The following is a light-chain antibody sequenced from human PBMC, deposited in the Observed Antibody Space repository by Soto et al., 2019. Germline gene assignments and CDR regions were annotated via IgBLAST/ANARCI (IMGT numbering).Light chain of an antibody. CDR3: QQSYNAVSWT. CDR2: AAS. J-gene: IGKJ1*01. V-gene: IGKV1-39*01. CDR1: QSIDSY. Sequence: DIQMTQSPSSLSASVGDRVTITCRASQSIDSYLNWYQQKPGKAPQLLIYAASNLQSGVPSRFRGSGSGPKFTLTISSLQPEDFATYYCQQSYNAVSWTFGQGTKVEIK.